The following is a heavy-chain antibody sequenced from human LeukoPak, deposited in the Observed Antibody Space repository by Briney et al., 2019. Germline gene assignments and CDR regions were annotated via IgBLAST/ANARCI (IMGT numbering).Heavy chain of an antibody. V-gene: IGHV4-59*01. CDR3: ARDVHYYDSSGYYNWFDP. J-gene: IGHJ5*02. Sequence: SETLSLTCTVSGGSISSYYWSWIRQPPGKGLEWIGYIYYSGSTNYNPSLKSRVIISVDTSKNQFSLKLSSVTAADTAVYYCARDVHYYDSSGYYNWFDPWGQGTLVTVSS. D-gene: IGHD3-22*01. CDR2: IYYSGST. CDR1: GGSISSYY.